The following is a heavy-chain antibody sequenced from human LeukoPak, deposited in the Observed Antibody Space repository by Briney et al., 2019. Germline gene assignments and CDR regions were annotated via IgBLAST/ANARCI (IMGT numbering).Heavy chain of an antibody. D-gene: IGHD3-10*01. J-gene: IGHJ3*02. CDR3: AKVRRFGELLSAFDI. CDR2: ISGSGGST. Sequence: GGSLRLSCAASGYTFSSYAMSWVRQAPGKGLEWVSAISGSGGSTYYADSVKGRFTISRDNSKNTLYLQMNSLRAEDTAVYYCAKVRRFGELLSAFDIWGQGTMVTVSS. CDR1: GYTFSSYA. V-gene: IGHV3-23*01.